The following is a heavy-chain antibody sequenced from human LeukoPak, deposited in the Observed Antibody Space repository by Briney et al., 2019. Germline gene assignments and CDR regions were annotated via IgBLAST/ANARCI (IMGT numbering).Heavy chain of an antibody. CDR2: IWSGGTDK. J-gene: IGHJ4*02. Sequence: GGSLRLSCAASGFTFSNYGMHWVRQAPGKGLEWVAVIWSGGTDKYYADSVKGRFTVSRDNSKNTLYLQMNSLRAEDTAVYYCARSEDGYNSFDYWGQGTLVTVSS. D-gene: IGHD5-24*01. CDR3: ARSEDGYNSFDY. CDR1: GFTFSNYG. V-gene: IGHV3-33*08.